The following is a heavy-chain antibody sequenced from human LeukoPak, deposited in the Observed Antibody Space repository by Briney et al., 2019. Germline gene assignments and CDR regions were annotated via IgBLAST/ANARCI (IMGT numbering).Heavy chain of an antibody. D-gene: IGHD5-24*01. CDR1: GFTFSGSA. J-gene: IGHJ4*02. CDR2: IRSKANSYAT. V-gene: IGHV3-73*01. CDR3: TRHETGGEDGYNPNLHDY. Sequence: GGSLRLSCAASGFTFSGSAMHWVRQASGKGLEWVGRIRSKANSYATAYAASVKGRFTISRDDSKNTAYLQMNSLKTEDTAVYYCTRHETGGEDGYNPNLHDYWGQGTLVTVSS.